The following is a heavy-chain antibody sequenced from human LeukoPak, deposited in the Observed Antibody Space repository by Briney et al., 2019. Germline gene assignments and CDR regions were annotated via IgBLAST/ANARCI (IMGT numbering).Heavy chain of an antibody. V-gene: IGHV3-21*01. J-gene: IGHJ4*02. D-gene: IGHD3-22*01. CDR3: AQNFYDSSGLYFDY. Sequence: PGGSLRLSCAASGFTFSNYGMHWVRQAPGKGLEWVSSISSSSNYIYYADSVKGRFAISRDNAKNSLYLQMNSLRAADTAVYYCAQNFYDSSGLYFDYWGQGTLVTVSS. CDR2: ISSSSNYI. CDR1: GFTFSNYG.